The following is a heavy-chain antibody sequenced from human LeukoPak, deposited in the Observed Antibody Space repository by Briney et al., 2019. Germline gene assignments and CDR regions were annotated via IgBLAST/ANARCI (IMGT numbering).Heavy chain of an antibody. CDR1: GFTFSSYA. CDR2: ISGSGGST. J-gene: IGHJ4*02. CDR3: AKGRGYGSGSYYSPGY. Sequence: GGSLRLSCAASGFTFSSYAMHWVRQAPGKGLEWVSAISGSGGSTYYADSVKGRFTISRDNSKNTLYLQMNSLRAEDTAVYYCAKGRGYGSGSYYSPGYWGQGTLVTVSS. D-gene: IGHD3-10*01. V-gene: IGHV3-23*01.